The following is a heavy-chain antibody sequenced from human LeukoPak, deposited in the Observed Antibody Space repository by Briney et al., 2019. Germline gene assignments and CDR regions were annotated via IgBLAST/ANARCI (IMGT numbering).Heavy chain of an antibody. CDR1: GFTVSSNY. CDR3: ARDYYDSSGYYYGYYFDY. J-gene: IGHJ4*02. CDR2: IYSGGST. V-gene: IGHV3-53*01. Sequence: PGGSLRLSCAASGFTVSSNYMSWVRQAPGKGLEWVSVIYSGGSTYYADSVKGRFTISRDNSKDTLYLQMNSLRAEDTAVYYCARDYYDSSGYYYGYYFDYWGQGTLVTVSS. D-gene: IGHD3-22*01.